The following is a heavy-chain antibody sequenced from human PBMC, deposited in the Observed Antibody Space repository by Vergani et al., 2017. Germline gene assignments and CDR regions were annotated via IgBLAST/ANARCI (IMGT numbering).Heavy chain of an antibody. CDR2: IKSKTDGGTT. D-gene: IGHD2-15*01. V-gene: IGHV3-15*01. J-gene: IGHJ3*02. Sequence: VQLVQSGGGVVQPGGSLRLSCSASGFTFSNAWMSWVRQAPGKGLEWVGRIKSKTDGGTTDYAAPVKGRFTISRDDSKNTLYLQMNSLKTEDTAVYYCTTVSVVVAADAFDIWSQGTMVTVSS. CDR1: GFTFSNAW. CDR3: TTVSVVVAADAFDI.